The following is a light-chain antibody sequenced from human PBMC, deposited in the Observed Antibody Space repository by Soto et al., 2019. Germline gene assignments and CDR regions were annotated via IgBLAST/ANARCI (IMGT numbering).Light chain of an antibody. Sequence: QSALTQPRSVSGSPGQSVTISCTGTGSDVGDYNYVSWYQQYPGKAPQLVIYDVSQRPSGVPDRFSGSKSGNTASLTISGLQAEDEADYYCCSFAGSYTFWVFGGGTKVTVL. J-gene: IGLJ3*02. CDR2: DVS. V-gene: IGLV2-11*01. CDR1: GSDVGDYNY. CDR3: CSFAGSYTFWV.